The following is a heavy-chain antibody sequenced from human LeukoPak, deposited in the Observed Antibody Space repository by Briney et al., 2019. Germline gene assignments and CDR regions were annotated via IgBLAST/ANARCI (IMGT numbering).Heavy chain of an antibody. V-gene: IGHV3-43*01. CDR1: GFTFEDYT. D-gene: IGHD2-15*01. CDR3: AGSGGSRYYFDY. CDR2: SSWDGGSA. Sequence: GGPLRLSCAASGFTFEDYTMHWVRQAPGKGLEWVSLSSWDGGSAYYADSVKGRFTISRDNSKNSLYLQMNSLRTEDTALYYCAGSGGSRYYFDYWGQGILVTVSS. J-gene: IGHJ4*02.